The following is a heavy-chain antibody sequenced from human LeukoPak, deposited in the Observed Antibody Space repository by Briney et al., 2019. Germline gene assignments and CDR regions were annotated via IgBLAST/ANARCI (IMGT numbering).Heavy chain of an antibody. CDR3: ARSPSYYSGYYMDV. CDR2: VYSSGGI. J-gene: IGHJ6*03. V-gene: IGHV4-4*07. Sequence: SETLSLTCTVSGGSISGYYWNWIRQPAGKGLEGIGRVYSSGGINYNPSLKSRVSMSVDTSKNQLSLKLNSLTAADTAVYYCARSPSYYSGYYMDVWGKGTTVTVSS. CDR1: GGSISGYY. D-gene: IGHD3-10*01.